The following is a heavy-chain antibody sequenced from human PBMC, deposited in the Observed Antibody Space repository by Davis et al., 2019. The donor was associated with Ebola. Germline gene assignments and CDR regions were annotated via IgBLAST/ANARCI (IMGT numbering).Heavy chain of an antibody. CDR1: GFTFSDYY. D-gene: IGHD6-19*01. CDR3: ARDPRGIAVAGKMAGEDY. V-gene: IGHV3-11*06. J-gene: IGHJ4*02. CDR2: ISSSSSYI. Sequence: GGSLRLSCAASGFTFSDYYMSWIRQAPGKGLEWVSYISSSSSYIYYADSVKGRFTISRDNAKNSLYLQMNSLRAEDTAVYYCARDPRGIAVAGKMAGEDYWGQGTLVTVSS.